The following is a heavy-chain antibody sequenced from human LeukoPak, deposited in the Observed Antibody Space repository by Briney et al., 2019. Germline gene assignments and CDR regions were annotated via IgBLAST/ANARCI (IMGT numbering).Heavy chain of an antibody. Sequence: GSLRLSCAASVFTFTIDSMHSVRQAPRRGLVCVSRITIDVSSTSYTDSVRGRFTISRANAKNTLYLQMNSLRAEDTAVNYCARDRTGAVFDFWGQGTLVTVSP. CDR1: VFTFTIDS. CDR2: ITIDVSST. CDR3: ARDRTGAVFDF. J-gene: IGHJ4*02. D-gene: IGHD1-1*01. V-gene: IGHV3-74*01.